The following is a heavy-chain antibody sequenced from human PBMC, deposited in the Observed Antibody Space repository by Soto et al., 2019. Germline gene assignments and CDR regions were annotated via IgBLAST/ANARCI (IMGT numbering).Heavy chain of an antibody. CDR3: ARHGAYSSGWLMNTYYYYGMDV. V-gene: IGHV5-51*01. Sequence: GESLKISCKGSGYSFTSYWIGWVRQMPGKGLEWMGIIYPGDSDTRYSPSFQGQVTISADKSISTAYLQWSSLKASDTAMYYCARHGAYSSGWLMNTYYYYGMDVWGQGTTVTVSS. J-gene: IGHJ6*02. D-gene: IGHD6-19*01. CDR2: IYPGDSDT. CDR1: GYSFTSYW.